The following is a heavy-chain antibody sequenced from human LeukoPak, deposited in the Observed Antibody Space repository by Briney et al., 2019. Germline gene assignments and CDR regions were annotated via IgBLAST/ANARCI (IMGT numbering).Heavy chain of an antibody. V-gene: IGHV1-46*04. CDR2: INPSGGST. Sequence: AASVKCSCKASGYTFTSYDMHWVRQAPGQGIDWMGIINPSGGSTSYAQKLQGRVTMTRDTSTRTVYMELSSLRSEDTAVYYCARESSGSYYFDYWGQGTLVTVSS. CDR3: ARESSGSYYFDY. J-gene: IGHJ4*02. CDR1: GYTFTSYD. D-gene: IGHD3-10*01.